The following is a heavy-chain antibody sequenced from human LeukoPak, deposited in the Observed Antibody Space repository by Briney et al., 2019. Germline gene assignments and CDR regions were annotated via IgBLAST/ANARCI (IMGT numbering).Heavy chain of an antibody. CDR3: ARHWSHSVAQFGRSYWFDP. CDR2: MDTSGHT. J-gene: IGHJ5*02. CDR1: GGSISSFY. Sequence: SETLSLTCTVSGGSISSFYWSWIRQPAGKGLEWIGHMDTSGHTNYNSSLMSRVTMSVDTSKNQFSLRLTSVTAADTAVYYCARHWSHSVAQFGRSYWFDPWGQGTLVTVSS. V-gene: IGHV4-4*07. D-gene: IGHD2-15*01.